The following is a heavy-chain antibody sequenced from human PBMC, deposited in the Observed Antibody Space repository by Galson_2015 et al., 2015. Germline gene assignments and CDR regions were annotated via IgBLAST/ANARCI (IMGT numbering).Heavy chain of an antibody. CDR3: ARRPSIVRDTAFDY. D-gene: IGHD1-26*01. Sequence: QSGAEVKKPGESLKISCKGFEYSFSNYWIGWVRHLPGKGLEWMGIIYPRDSDTRYSPSFQGQVIISADKSISTVYPQWSSLKASDTAMYYCARRPSIVRDTAFDYWGQGTLVTVSS. CDR1: EYSFSNYW. CDR2: IYPRDSDT. V-gene: IGHV5-51*03. J-gene: IGHJ4*02.